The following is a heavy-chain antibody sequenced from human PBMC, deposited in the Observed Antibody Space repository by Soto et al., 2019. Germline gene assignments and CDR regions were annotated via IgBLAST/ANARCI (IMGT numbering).Heavy chain of an antibody. CDR1: GYTFTSYA. CDR3: ARAWVVVTAPDY. Sequence: ASVKVSCKASGYTFTSYAMHWVRQAPGQRLEWTGWINAGNGNTKYSQKFQGRVTITRDTSASTAYMELSSLRSEDTAVYYCARAWVVVTAPDYWGQGTLVTVSS. D-gene: IGHD2-21*02. V-gene: IGHV1-3*01. J-gene: IGHJ4*02. CDR2: INAGNGNT.